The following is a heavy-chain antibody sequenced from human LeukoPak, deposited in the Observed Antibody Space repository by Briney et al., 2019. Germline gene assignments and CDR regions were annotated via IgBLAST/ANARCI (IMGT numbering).Heavy chain of an antibody. Sequence: GASVKVSCKASGYTFTSYGISWVRQAPGQGLEWMGWISAYNGNTNYAQKLQGRVTMTTDTSTSTAYMELRSLRSDDTAVYYCARDHEGGLWFGEFTPKNWFDPWGQGTLVTVSS. V-gene: IGHV1-18*01. CDR2: ISAYNGNT. CDR1: GYTFTSYG. CDR3: ARDHEGGLWFGEFTPKNWFDP. J-gene: IGHJ5*02. D-gene: IGHD3-10*01.